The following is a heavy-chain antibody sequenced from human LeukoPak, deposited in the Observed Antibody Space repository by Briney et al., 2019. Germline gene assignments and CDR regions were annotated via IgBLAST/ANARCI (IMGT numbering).Heavy chain of an antibody. Sequence: MSSETLSLTCTVSGGSISSYYWSWIRQPAGKGLEWIGRIYTSGSTSYNPSLKSRVTISVDTSKNQFSLKLSSVTAADTAVYYCARRVGGLITIFGVVTSYYFDYWGQGTLVTVSS. J-gene: IGHJ4*02. CDR3: ARRVGGLITIFGVVTSYYFDY. CDR2: IYTSGST. CDR1: GGSISSYY. V-gene: IGHV4-4*07. D-gene: IGHD3-3*01.